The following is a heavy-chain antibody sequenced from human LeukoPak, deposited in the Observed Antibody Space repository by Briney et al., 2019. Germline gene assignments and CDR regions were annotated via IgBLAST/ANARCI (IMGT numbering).Heavy chain of an antibody. D-gene: IGHD1-1*01. V-gene: IGHV3-11*04. CDR3: ARDPRYNWNDAGIVYY. CDR2: ISGGNSTI. CDR1: GFTFSDYY. Sequence: GGSLRLSCAASGFTFSDYYMSWIRQAPGKGLEWVSYISGGNSTIYYADSVKGRFTISRDNAKNSLYLQMNSLRAEDTAVYYCARDPRYNWNDAGIVYYWGQGTLVTVSS. J-gene: IGHJ4*02.